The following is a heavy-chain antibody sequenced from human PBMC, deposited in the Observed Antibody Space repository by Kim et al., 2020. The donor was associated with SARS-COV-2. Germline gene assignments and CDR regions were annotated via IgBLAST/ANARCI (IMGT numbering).Heavy chain of an antibody. J-gene: IGHJ4*02. Sequence: SETLSLTCTVSGGSITSDGYYWSWIRQPAGKGLEWIGRIYATGTSNYNPPLESRVTISVDTSKNQFSLKLTSVTAADTALYCCARELIVEAGHDYWGQGTLVTVSS. D-gene: IGHD6-13*01. CDR2: IYATGTS. CDR3: ARELIVEAGHDY. CDR1: GGSITSDGYY. V-gene: IGHV4-61*02.